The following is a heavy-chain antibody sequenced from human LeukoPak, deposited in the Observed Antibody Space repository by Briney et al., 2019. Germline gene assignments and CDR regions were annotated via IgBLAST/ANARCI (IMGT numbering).Heavy chain of an antibody. CDR2: IYTSGST. D-gene: IGHD3-22*01. CDR1: GGSINSYS. Sequence: SETLSLTCTVSGGSINSYSWSWIRQPAGKGLEWIGRIYTSGSTNYNPSLKSRVTMSVDTSKNQFSLKLSSVTAADTAVYYCARYYYDSSGYSAIHDAFDIWGQGTMVTVSS. CDR3: ARYYYDSSGYSAIHDAFDI. J-gene: IGHJ3*02. V-gene: IGHV4-4*07.